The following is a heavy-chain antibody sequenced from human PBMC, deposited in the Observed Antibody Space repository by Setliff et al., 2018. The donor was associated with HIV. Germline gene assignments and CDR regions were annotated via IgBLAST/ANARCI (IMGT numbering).Heavy chain of an antibody. CDR1: GGSISSSSYY. D-gene: IGHD3-22*01. CDR3: ARYRYYYDSSGYGRWFDP. J-gene: IGHJ5*02. CDR2: IYYSGST. V-gene: IGHV4-39*01. Sequence: SETLSLTCTVSGGSISSSSYYWGWIRQPPGKGLEWIGNIYYSGSTYYNPSLKSRVTISVDTSENQFSLRLNSVTAADTAVYYCARYRYYYDSSGYGRWFDPWGQGTLFTVPQ.